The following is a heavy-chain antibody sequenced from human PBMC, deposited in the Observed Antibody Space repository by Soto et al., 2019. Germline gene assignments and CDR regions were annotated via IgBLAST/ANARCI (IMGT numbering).Heavy chain of an antibody. CDR2: ISAYNGNT. Sequence: ASVKVSCKASGYTFTSYGISWVRQAPGQGLEWMGRISAYNGNTNYAQKLQGRVTMTTDTSTSTAYMELRSLRSDDTAVYYCARDLGVTMIVVVITPRDYGMDVWGQGTTVTVSS. CDR3: ARDLGVTMIVVVITPRDYGMDV. V-gene: IGHV1-18*01. D-gene: IGHD3-22*01. J-gene: IGHJ6*02. CDR1: GYTFTSYG.